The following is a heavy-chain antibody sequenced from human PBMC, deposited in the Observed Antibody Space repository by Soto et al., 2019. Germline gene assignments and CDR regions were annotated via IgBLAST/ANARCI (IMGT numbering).Heavy chain of an antibody. CDR3: ARHIAVAGTRGFDP. CDR1: GFPFSTHS. CDR2: ISGSGGST. V-gene: IGHV3-23*01. D-gene: IGHD6-19*01. J-gene: IGHJ5*02. Sequence: GGSPRLSSAHSGFPFSTHSLSRNRQAPGNGLEWVSAISGSGGSTYYADYADSVKGRFTISRDNSKNTLYLQMNSLRAEDTAMYFCARHIAVAGTRGFDPWGQGTLVTVSS.